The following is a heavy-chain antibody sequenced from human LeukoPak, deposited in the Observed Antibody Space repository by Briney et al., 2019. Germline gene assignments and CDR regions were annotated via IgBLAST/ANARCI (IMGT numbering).Heavy chain of an antibody. J-gene: IGHJ6*02. CDR3: ARLDSSGYRGYYGMDV. CDR1: GFTVSSNY. CDR2: IYSGGST. D-gene: IGHD3-22*01. V-gene: IGHV3-66*01. Sequence: PGGSLRLSCAASGFTVSSNYMSWVRQAPGKGLEWASVIYSGGSTYYADSVKGRFTISRDNAKNSLYLQMNSLRAEDTAVYYCARLDSSGYRGYYGMDVWGQGTTVTVSS.